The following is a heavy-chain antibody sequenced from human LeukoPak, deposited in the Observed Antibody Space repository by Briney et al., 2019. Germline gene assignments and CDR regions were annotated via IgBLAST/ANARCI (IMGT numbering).Heavy chain of an antibody. D-gene: IGHD3-22*01. Sequence: GGSLRLSCAAPGVTFSSYWMHWVRQAPGKGLLWVSRIKSDGSTNYADSVKGRFTISRDNAKNTVSLQMNSLRAEDTGVYYCARAPSEIGGYYPEYFRHWGQGTLVTVSS. V-gene: IGHV3-74*01. CDR2: IKSDGST. J-gene: IGHJ1*01. CDR3: ARAPSEIGGYYPEYFRH. CDR1: GVTFSSYW.